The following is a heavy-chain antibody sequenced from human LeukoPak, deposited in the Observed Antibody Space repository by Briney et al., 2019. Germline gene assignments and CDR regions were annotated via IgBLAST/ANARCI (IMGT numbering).Heavy chain of an antibody. J-gene: IGHJ4*02. V-gene: IGHV3-30*04. CDR2: ISYDGSNK. CDR1: GFTFSSYA. D-gene: IGHD3-9*01. Sequence: PGRSLRLSCAASGFTFSSYAMHWVRQAPGKGLEWVAVISYDGSNKYYADSVKGRFTISRDNSKNTLYLQMNSLRAEDTAVYYCARAPRKGYDITGFDHWGQGTLVTVSS. CDR3: ARAPRKGYDITGFDH.